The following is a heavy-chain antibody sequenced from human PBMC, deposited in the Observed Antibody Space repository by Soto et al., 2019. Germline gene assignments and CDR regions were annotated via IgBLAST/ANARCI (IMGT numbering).Heavy chain of an antibody. D-gene: IGHD3-16*01. CDR1: GYTFTSYG. CDR3: ARDLGGVMDV. CDR2: ISAYNGNT. V-gene: IGHV1-18*01. J-gene: IGHJ6*02. Sequence: QVQLVQSGAEVKKPGASVKVSCKASGYTFTSYGISWVRQAPGQGLEWMGWISAYNGNTNYTQKFQGRVTMTTDTSTGTADTELRSLRSGDTAVYYRARDLGGVMDVWGQGTTVTVSS.